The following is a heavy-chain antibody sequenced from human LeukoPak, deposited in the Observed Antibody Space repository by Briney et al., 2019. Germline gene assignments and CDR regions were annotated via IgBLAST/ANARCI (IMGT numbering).Heavy chain of an antibody. CDR3: TSGGYSYGTDY. V-gene: IGHV3-73*01. J-gene: IGHJ4*02. Sequence: GGSLRLSCAASGFTFSGSGMHWVRQASGKGLEWVGRIRSKANSYATAYAASVKGRFTTSRDDSKNTAYLQMNSPKTEDTAVYYCTSGGYSYGTDYWGQGTLVTVSS. D-gene: IGHD5-18*01. CDR2: IRSKANSYAT. CDR1: GFTFSGSG.